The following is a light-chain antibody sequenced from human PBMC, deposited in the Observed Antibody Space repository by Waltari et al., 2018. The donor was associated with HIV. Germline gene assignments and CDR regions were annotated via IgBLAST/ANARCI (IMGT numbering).Light chain of an antibody. CDR3: CSYAGSSTLV. CDR1: PSPVGSINL. J-gene: IGLJ2*01. V-gene: IGLV2-23*02. CDR2: EVS. Sequence: SALTQPASVSGSPGQSIPIPCTRTPSPVGSINLVSWYNKHPGKAPRLMIYEVSKRPSGVSNRFSGAKSGNTASLTISGLQAEDEADYYCCSYAGSSTLVFGGGTKLTVL.